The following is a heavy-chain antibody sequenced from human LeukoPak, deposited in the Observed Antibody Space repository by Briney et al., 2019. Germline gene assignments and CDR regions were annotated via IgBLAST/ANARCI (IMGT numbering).Heavy chain of an antibody. Sequence: GASVKVSCQPSRYTFTNYGISWLRQAPRQGPEWMGWISAHNGKTNYAPKLQGKVTNTTDKSPTTAYMELRSLRSDAPARHYVARDEYGDYLSYFLQWGEGTLVIVFS. D-gene: IGHD4-17*01. J-gene: IGHJ1*01. CDR2: ISAHNGKT. CDR3: ARDEYGDYLSYFLQ. CDR1: RYTFTNYG. V-gene: IGHV1-18*01.